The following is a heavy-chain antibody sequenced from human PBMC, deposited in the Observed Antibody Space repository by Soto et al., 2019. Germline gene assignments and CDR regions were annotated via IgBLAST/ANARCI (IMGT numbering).Heavy chain of an antibody. D-gene: IGHD5-12*01. CDR3: ARGAMGRWLQADYWFDP. CDR1: GGSISSYY. V-gene: IGHV4-59*01. CDR2: IYYSGST. J-gene: IGHJ5*02. Sequence: LSLTCTVSGGSISSYYWSWIRQPPCKGLEWIGYIYYSGSTNYNPALMSRVTISVNTTDNQFPLMLSTVTAADTAVYYCARGAMGRWLQADYWFDPWGQGTLVTVS.